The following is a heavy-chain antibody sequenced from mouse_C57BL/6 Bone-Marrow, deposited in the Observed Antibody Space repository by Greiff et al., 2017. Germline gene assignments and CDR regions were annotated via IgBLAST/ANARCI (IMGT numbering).Heavy chain of an antibody. J-gene: IGHJ1*03. CDR1: GYTFTSYW. V-gene: IGHV1-64*01. CDR3: ARPLIYYYGSMWYFDV. D-gene: IGHD1-1*01. CDR2: IHPNSGST. Sequence: QVQLKQPGAELVKPGASVKLSCKASGYTFTSYWMHWVKQRPGQGLEWIGMIHPNSGSTNYNEKFKSKATLTVDKSSSTAYMQLRSLTSEDSAVYYGARPLIYYYGSMWYFDVWGTGTTVTVSS.